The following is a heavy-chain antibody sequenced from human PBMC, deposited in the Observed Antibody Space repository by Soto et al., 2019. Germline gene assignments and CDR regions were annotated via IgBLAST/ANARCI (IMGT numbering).Heavy chain of an antibody. CDR1: GGSISSGGYY. J-gene: IGHJ3*02. V-gene: IGHV4-31*03. CDR3: ARNYDDIVVVVAAGAFDI. D-gene: IGHD2-15*01. CDR2: IYYSGST. Sequence: SETLSLTCTVSGGSISSGGYYWSWIRQHPGKGLEWIGYIYYSGSTYYNPSLKSRVTISVDTSKNQFSLKLSSVTAADTAVYYCARNYDDIVVVVAAGAFDIWGQGTMVTVSS.